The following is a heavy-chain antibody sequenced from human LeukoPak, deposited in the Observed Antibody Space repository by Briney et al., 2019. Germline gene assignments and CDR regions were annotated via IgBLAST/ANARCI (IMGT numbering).Heavy chain of an antibody. Sequence: GGSLRLSCTASGLIFRNYAMAWVRQAPGKGLEWVSSISSSSSYIYYADSVKGRFTISRDNAKNSLYLQMNSLRVEDTAVYYCARGRPHGNDYWGQGTLVTVSS. J-gene: IGHJ4*02. CDR2: ISSSSSYI. V-gene: IGHV3-21*01. CDR1: GLIFRNYA. D-gene: IGHD4-23*01. CDR3: ARGRPHGNDY.